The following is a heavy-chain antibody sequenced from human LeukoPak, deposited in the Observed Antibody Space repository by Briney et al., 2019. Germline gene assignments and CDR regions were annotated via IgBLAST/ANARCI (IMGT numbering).Heavy chain of an antibody. CDR2: LSWHSGSI. Sequence: PGRSLRLSCVASGFKFAMHWVRQAPGKGLEWVSGLSWHSGSIGYADSVKGRLIISRDNAKNSLYLEMNSLRPEDSALYYCAKETKVGENLYYFDYWGRGTLVTVSS. D-gene: IGHD1-26*01. V-gene: IGHV3-9*01. CDR3: AKETKVGENLYYFDY. CDR1: GFKFA. J-gene: IGHJ4*02.